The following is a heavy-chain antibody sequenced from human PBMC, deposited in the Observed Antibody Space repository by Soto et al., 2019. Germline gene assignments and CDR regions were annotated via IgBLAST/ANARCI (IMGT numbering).Heavy chain of an antibody. V-gene: IGHV1-69*01. Sequence: QLVQSGPEVKKPGSSVKVSCKSVGDTFSSYAVSWVRQAPGQGLEWMGGIIPTFGTVNYAQKFQGRATITADESTRLSYMELSSLKSEDTAVYYCEREAGDYGHPYLEYWGQGTLISVSS. D-gene: IGHD3-10*01. CDR3: EREAGDYGHPYLEY. J-gene: IGHJ4*02. CDR1: GDTFSSYA. CDR2: IIPTFGTV.